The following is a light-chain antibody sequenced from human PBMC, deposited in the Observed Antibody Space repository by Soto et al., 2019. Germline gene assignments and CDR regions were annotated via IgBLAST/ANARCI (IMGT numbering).Light chain of an antibody. Sequence: SVLNQPASVSGSPGQSIPISCTGTSSDVGSYNLVSWYQQHPGKAPKLMIYEVSKRPSGVSNRFSGSKSGNTASLTISGLQAEDEADYYCCSYAGSSTSPYVFGTGTKVTVL. J-gene: IGLJ1*01. CDR1: SSDVGSYNL. CDR3: CSYAGSSTSPYV. CDR2: EVS. V-gene: IGLV2-23*02.